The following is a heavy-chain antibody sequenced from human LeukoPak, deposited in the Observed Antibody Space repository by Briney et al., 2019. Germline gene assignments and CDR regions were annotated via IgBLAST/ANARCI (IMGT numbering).Heavy chain of an antibody. CDR3: ARDGGSLYYYGSGSYLIDP. V-gene: IGHV1-2*06. J-gene: IGHJ5*02. CDR1: GYTFSNYY. Sequence: ASVKVSCKASGYTFSNYYMHWVRQAPGQGLEWMGRINPNSGGTNYAQKFQGRVTMTRDTSISTAYMELSRLRSDDTAVYYCARDGGSLYYYGSGSYLIDPWGQGTLVTVSS. D-gene: IGHD3-10*01. CDR2: INPNSGGT.